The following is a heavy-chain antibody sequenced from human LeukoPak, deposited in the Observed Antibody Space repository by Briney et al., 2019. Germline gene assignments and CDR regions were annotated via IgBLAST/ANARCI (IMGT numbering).Heavy chain of an antibody. D-gene: IGHD2-2*01. CDR2: IYXXGST. CDR3: ARVLGYCSSTSCYDYYGMDV. Sequence: IYXXGSTNYNPSLKSRVTMSVDTSKNQFSLKLSSVTAADAAVYYCARVLGYCSSTSCYDYYGMDVWGQGTTVTVSS. J-gene: IGHJ6*02. V-gene: IGHV4-4*07.